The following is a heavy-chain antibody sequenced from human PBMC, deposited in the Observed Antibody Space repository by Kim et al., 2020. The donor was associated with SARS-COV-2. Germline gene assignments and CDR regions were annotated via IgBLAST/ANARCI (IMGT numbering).Heavy chain of an antibody. V-gene: IGHV1-3*01. D-gene: IGHD1-7*01. CDR2: INAGNGNT. J-gene: IGHJ6*02. CDR3: AMGRTGTTQYYYYYGMDV. Sequence: ASVKVSCKASGYTFTSYAMHWVRQAPGQRLEWMGWINAGNGNTKYSQKFQGRVTITRDTSASTAYMELSSLRSEDTAVYYCAMGRTGTTQYYYYYGMDVWGQGTTVTVSS. CDR1: GYTFTSYA.